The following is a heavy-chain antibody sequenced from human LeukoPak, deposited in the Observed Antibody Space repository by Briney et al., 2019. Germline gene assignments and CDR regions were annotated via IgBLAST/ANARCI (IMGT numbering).Heavy chain of an antibody. CDR1: GFTFSSYD. D-gene: IGHD6-13*01. V-gene: IGHV3-13*01. J-gene: IGHJ6*02. CDR2: IGTAGDT. Sequence: GGSLRLSCAASGFTFSSYDMQWVRQATGKGLEWVSAIGTAGDTYYPGSVKGRFTISRENAKNSLYLQMNSLRAEDTAVYYCARAPETYSSTGSVYYGMDVWRQGTTVTVSS. CDR3: ARAPETYSSTGSVYYGMDV.